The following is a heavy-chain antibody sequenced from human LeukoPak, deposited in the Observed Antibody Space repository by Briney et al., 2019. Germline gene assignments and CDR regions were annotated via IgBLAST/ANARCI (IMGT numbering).Heavy chain of an antibody. D-gene: IGHD3-3*01. J-gene: IGHJ4*02. CDR1: GGSISSGGYY. V-gene: IGHV4-31*03. CDR2: IYYSGST. Sequence: SSETLSLTCTVSGGSISSGGYYWSWIRQHPGKGLEWIGYIYYSGSTYYNPSLKSRVTISVDTSKNQFSLKLSSVTAADTAVYYCGRGSGYIYFDYWGQGTLVTVSS. CDR3: GRGSGYIYFDY.